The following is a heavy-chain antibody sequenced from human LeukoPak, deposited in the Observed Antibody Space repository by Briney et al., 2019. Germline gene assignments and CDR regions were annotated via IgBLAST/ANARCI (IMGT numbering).Heavy chain of an antibody. Sequence: ASVKVSCKASGYTFTSYYMHWVRQAPGQGLEWMGIFNPSGGSTSYAQKFQGRVTMTRDTSTSTVYMELSSLRSDDTAVYYCAREEYYCSGGSCYRVPFDYWGQGTLVTVSS. J-gene: IGHJ4*02. CDR2: FNPSGGST. V-gene: IGHV1-46*01. D-gene: IGHD2-15*01. CDR1: GYTFTSYY. CDR3: AREEYYCSGGSCYRVPFDY.